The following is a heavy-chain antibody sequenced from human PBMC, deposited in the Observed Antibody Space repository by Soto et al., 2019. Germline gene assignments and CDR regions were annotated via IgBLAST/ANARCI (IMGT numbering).Heavy chain of an antibody. Sequence: SVKVSCKASGGTFSSYTISWVRQAPGQGLEWMGGIIPIFGTANYAQKFQGRVTITADKSTSTAYMELSSLRSEDTAVYYCAGDSRSVWLVRSGWFDPWGQGTLVTVSS. V-gene: IGHV1-69*06. D-gene: IGHD6-19*01. CDR3: AGDSRSVWLVRSGWFDP. CDR2: IIPIFGTA. J-gene: IGHJ5*02. CDR1: GGTFSSYT.